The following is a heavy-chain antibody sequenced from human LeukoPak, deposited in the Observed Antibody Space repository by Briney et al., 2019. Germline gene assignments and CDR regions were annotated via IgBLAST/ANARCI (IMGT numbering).Heavy chain of an antibody. D-gene: IGHD3-22*01. Sequence: GGSQRLSCAASGFTFSRFWMHWVRQAPGKGLEWVANIKHDGSEESYVDSVKGRFTVSRDNAKKSLFLQMNSLRAEDTAVYYCARGGGYPDYWGQGALVTVSS. J-gene: IGHJ4*02. CDR1: GFTFSRFW. CDR3: ARGGGYPDY. V-gene: IGHV3-7*01. CDR2: IKHDGSEE.